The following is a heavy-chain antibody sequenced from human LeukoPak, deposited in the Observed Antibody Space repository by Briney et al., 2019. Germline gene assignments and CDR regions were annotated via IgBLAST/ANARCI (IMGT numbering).Heavy chain of an antibody. J-gene: IGHJ4*02. V-gene: IGHV3-48*01. CDR3: ARDGGDFDY. CDR2: ISSSSSTI. Sequence: GGSLRLSCAASGFTFSRYGMLWVRQAPGKGLEWVSYISSSSSTIYYADSVKGRFTISRDNAKNSLYLQMNSLRAEDTAVYYCARDGGDFDYWGQGTLVTVSS. CDR1: GFTFSRYG.